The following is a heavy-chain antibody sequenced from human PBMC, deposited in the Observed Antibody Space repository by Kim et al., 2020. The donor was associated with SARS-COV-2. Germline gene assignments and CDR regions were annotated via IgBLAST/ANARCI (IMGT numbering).Heavy chain of an antibody. CDR3: ARFEYSRSHFDY. CDR1: GFTFIDYY. J-gene: IGHJ4*02. D-gene: IGHD3-22*01. CDR2: MNFNTGET. V-gene: IGHV1-2*06. Sequence: ASVKVSCKASGFTFIDYYVNWVRQAPGQGLEWMGRMNFNTGETKYSQKFQGRVTMIRDTSISTAYMALNSLRSDETALYYCARFEYSRSHFDYWGQGSL.